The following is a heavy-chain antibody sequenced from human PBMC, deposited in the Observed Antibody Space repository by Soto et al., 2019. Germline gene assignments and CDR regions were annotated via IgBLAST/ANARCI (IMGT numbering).Heavy chain of an antibody. CDR1: GFTFSSYG. CDR2: ISYDGSNK. CDR3: ARDIEWLRLNYYYYGMDV. Sequence: GGSLRLSCAASGFTFSSYGMHWVRQAPGKGLEWVAVISYDGSNKYYADSVKGRFTISRDNSKNTLYLQMNSLRAEDTAVYYCARDIEWLRLNYYYYGMDVWGQGTTVTVSS. V-gene: IGHV3-33*05. J-gene: IGHJ6*02. D-gene: IGHD5-12*01.